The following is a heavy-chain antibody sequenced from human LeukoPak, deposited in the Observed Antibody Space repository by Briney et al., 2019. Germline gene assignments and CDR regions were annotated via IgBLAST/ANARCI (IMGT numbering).Heavy chain of an antibody. Sequence: GGSPRLSCAASRFTLADYIMHRVRQAPGTGLEWVSLISWDGGSTYYADSVKGRFTISRDNSKNSLYLQMNSLRTEDTALYYCAKEGPGIAVAGLDYWGQGTLVTVSS. D-gene: IGHD6-19*01. CDR1: RFTLADYI. J-gene: IGHJ4*02. V-gene: IGHV3-43*01. CDR2: ISWDGGST. CDR3: AKEGPGIAVAGLDY.